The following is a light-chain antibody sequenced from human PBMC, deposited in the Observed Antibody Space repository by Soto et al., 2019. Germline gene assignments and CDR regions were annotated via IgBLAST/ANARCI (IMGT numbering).Light chain of an antibody. CDR2: GTS. CDR3: QQYGRSPRT. J-gene: IGKJ1*01. V-gene: IGKV3-20*01. Sequence: EIVLTQYPGTLSLSPGERATLSCRASQSVSSYLAWYQQKPGQAPRLLIYGTSSRATGIPDRFSGSGSGTDFTLTISRLEPEDFAVYHCQQYGRSPRTFGQGTKVDI. CDR1: QSVSSY.